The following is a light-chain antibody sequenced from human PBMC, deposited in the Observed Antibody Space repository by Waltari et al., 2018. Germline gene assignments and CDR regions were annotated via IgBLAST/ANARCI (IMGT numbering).Light chain of an antibody. V-gene: IGLV2-11*01. CDR1: SSDIGDYNY. CDR2: DVI. J-gene: IGLJ1*01. Sequence: QSALTQPRSVSGSPGQSVTFSCTGTSSDIGDYNYVPWYQQHPGKAPKLMIYDVIKRPSGVPDRFSGSKSVNTASLTISGLQAEDEADYYCCSYAGRYTPYVFGTGTKVTVL. CDR3: CSYAGRYTPYV.